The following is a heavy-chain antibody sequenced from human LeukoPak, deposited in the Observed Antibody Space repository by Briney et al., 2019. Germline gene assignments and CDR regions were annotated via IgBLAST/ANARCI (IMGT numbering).Heavy chain of an antibody. V-gene: IGHV4-4*02. CDR1: GDSISNGNW. J-gene: IGHJ4*02. CDR3: TRSSGWWGLDY. D-gene: IGHD6-13*01. Sequence: SETLSLTCTVSGDSISNGNWWNWVRLPPGKGLDWIGEISHVGSTKYSPSLKDRVTISKDNSKNQFSLKLNSVTAADTATYYCTRSSGWWGLDYWGQGALVTVSS. CDR2: ISHVGST.